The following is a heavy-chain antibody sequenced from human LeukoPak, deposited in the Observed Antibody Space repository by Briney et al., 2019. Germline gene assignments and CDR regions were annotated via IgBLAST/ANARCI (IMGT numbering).Heavy chain of an antibody. V-gene: IGHV4-34*01. D-gene: IGHD6-13*01. Sequence: KTSETLSLTCAVYGGSFSGYYWSWIRQPPGKGLEWIGEINHSGGTNYNPSLKSRVTISVDTSKNQFSLKLSSVTAADTAVYYCARAYEGSSWPFDYWGQGTLVTVSS. CDR2: INHSGGT. CDR3: ARAYEGSSWPFDY. CDR1: GGSFSGYY. J-gene: IGHJ4*02.